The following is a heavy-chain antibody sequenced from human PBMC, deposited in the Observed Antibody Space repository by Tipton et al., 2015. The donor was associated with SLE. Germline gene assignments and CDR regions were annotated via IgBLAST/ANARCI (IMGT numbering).Heavy chain of an antibody. J-gene: IGHJ3*02. CDR1: GGSISSTY. CDR3: ARGKDIVVARDAFDI. V-gene: IGHV4-59*12. Sequence: TLSLTCTVSGGSISSTYWSWIRQPPGRGLEWIGYIYYSGSTNYNPSLKSRVTISVDTSKNQFSLKLSSVTAADTAVYYCARGKDIVVARDAFDIWGQGTMVTVSS. D-gene: IGHD2-15*01. CDR2: IYYSGST.